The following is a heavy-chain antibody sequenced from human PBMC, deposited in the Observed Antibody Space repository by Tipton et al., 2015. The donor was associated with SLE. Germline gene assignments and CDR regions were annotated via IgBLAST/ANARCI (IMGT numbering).Heavy chain of an antibody. CDR2: ISNRDDTI. CDR1: GFNFRTSA. J-gene: IGHJ4*02. D-gene: IGHD6-19*01. V-gene: IGHV3-48*03. Sequence: GSLRLSCEASGFNFRTSAMTWVRQAPGKGLEWISYISNRDDTIYYADSVRGRFTISRDNAQSSLYLQMSSLRAEDTAVYYCARECKGSGWAHFDYWGQGTLVTVSS. CDR3: ARECKGSGWAHFDY.